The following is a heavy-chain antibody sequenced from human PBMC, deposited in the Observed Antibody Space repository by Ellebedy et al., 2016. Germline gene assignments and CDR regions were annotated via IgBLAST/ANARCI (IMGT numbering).Heavy chain of an antibody. D-gene: IGHD3-10*01. J-gene: IGHJ4*02. CDR1: GYSFSNYC. CDR3: ARAAMYYFGSWTYWVPEY. V-gene: IGHV5-51*01. CDR2: IYPGDAPT. Sequence: GGSLRLXXPGSGYSFSNYCIGWVRQMPGNGLEWMGLIYPGDAPTKDSPSFQGQVTISADKSNSTAYLQWSSLKASDSAVYYCARAAMYYFGSWTYWVPEYWGQGTLVTVSS.